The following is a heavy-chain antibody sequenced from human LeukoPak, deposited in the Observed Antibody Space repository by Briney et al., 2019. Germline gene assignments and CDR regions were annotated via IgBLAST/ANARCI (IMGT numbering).Heavy chain of an antibody. V-gene: IGHV3-30*04. J-gene: IGHJ4*02. CDR2: ISYDGSNK. D-gene: IGHD6-13*01. CDR3: CRNQDKSSWDGGFDY. Sequence: GGSLRLSCAASGVTFSSYAMHWVRQAPGKGLEWVAVISYDGSNKYYADSVRGRFTISRDNSKNTLYLQMNSLRAEDTAVYYLCRNQDKSSWDGGFDYWGQGTLVTVSP. CDR1: GVTFSSYA.